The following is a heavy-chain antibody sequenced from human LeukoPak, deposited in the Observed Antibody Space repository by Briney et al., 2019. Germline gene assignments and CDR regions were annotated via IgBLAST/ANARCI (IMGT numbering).Heavy chain of an antibody. CDR3: ARHAGCCSSTSCYTREPHTTDFDY. Sequence: PXETLSLTCTVSGGSISSSSYYWGWVRQPPGRGLEWVGSIYYSGSTYYNPSLKSRVTISVDTSKNQFSLKLSSVTAADTAVYYCARHAGCCSSTSCYTREPHTTDFDYWGQGTLVTVSS. D-gene: IGHD2-2*02. CDR2: IYYSGST. J-gene: IGHJ4*02. V-gene: IGHV4-39*01. CDR1: GGSISSSSYY.